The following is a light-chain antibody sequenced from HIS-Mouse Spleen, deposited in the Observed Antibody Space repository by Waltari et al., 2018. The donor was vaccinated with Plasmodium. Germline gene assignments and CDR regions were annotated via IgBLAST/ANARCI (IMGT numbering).Light chain of an antibody. CDR1: QSISSR. CDR2: KAS. CDR3: QQYNSYSWT. Sequence: DIQMTQSPSTLSASVGVRVTITCRASQSISSRLAWYQQKPGKATKLLIYKASSLESGVPSRFSGSGSGTEFTLTISSLQPDDFATYYCQQYNSYSWTFGQGTKVEIK. J-gene: IGKJ1*01. V-gene: IGKV1-5*03.